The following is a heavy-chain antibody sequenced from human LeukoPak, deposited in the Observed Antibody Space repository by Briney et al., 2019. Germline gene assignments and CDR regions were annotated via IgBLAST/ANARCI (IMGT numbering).Heavy chain of an antibody. CDR3: ARTNTYASGPALNDY. D-gene: IGHD6-19*01. V-gene: IGHV4-59*08. Sequence: PSETLSLTCTVSGGSIRSNYWSWIRQPPGKGLEWIGYIYDSGSTNYNSSLKRRVIISVDTSKNQFSLRLSSVTAADTAVYYCARTNTYASGPALNDYWGQGILVTVSS. CDR1: GGSIRSNY. J-gene: IGHJ4*02. CDR2: IYDSGST.